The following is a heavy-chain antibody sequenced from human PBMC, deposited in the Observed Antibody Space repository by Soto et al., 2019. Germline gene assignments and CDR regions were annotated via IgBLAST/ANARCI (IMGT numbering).Heavy chain of an antibody. CDR2: INPNSGGT. CDR3: ARGIAAADGMDV. J-gene: IGHJ6*02. V-gene: IGHV1-2*04. D-gene: IGHD6-13*01. CDR1: GYTFTGYY. Sequence: GASVKVTCKASGYTFTGYYMHWVRQAPGQGLEWMGWINPNSGGTNYAQKFQGWVTMTRDTSISTAYMELSRLRSDDTAVYYCARGIAAADGMDVWGQGTTVTVSS.